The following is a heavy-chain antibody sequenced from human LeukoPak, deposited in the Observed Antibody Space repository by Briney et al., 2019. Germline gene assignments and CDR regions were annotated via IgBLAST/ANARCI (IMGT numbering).Heavy chain of an antibody. D-gene: IGHD2-2*01. CDR3: ARGPAMVRYYYYYYGMDV. J-gene: IGHJ6*02. Sequence: PSETLSLTCAVSGGSFSGYYWSWIRQPPGKGLEWIGEINHSGSTNYNPSLKSRVTISVDTSKNQFSLKLSSVTAADTAVYYCARGPAMVRYYYYYYGMDVWGQGTTVTVSS. CDR1: GGSFSGYY. CDR2: INHSGST. V-gene: IGHV4-34*01.